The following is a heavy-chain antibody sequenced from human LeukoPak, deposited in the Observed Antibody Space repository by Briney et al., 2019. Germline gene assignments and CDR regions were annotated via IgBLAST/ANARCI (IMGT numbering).Heavy chain of an antibody. J-gene: IGHJ4*02. V-gene: IGHV3-53*01. Sequence: GGSLRLSCAASGVAANNNYMSGGRQAPGEGLEWGSIIYSGGSTYYADSVKGRFTISRDNSKNTLYLQMNGLRGEDTGLYYCARAEGSGRWNFDYWGQGTLVTVSS. D-gene: IGHD3-10*01. CDR3: ARAEGSGRWNFDY. CDR1: GVAANNNY. CDR2: IYSGGST.